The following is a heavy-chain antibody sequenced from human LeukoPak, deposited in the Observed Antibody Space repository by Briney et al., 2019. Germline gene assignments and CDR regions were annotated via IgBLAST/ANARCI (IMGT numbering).Heavy chain of an antibody. CDR1: GYTFTSYY. J-gene: IGHJ4*02. CDR2: INPSGGST. CDR3: ARDGGFGSGSYGYFDY. D-gene: IGHD5-18*01. V-gene: IGHV1-46*01. Sequence: ASVKVSCTASGYTFTSYYMHWVRQAPGQGLEWMGIINPSGGSTSYAQKFQGRVTMTRDTSTSTVYMELSSLRSEDTAVYYCARDGGFGSGSYGYFDYWGQGTLVTVSS.